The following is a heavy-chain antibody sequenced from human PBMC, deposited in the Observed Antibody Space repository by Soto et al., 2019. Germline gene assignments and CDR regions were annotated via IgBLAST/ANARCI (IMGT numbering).Heavy chain of an antibody. Sequence: GGSLRLSCAASGFTFSSYGMHWVRQAPGKGLEWVAVIWYDGSNKYYADSVKGRFTISRDNTKNTLYLQMSSLRAEDTAVYYCARDQANDVWSGSYDGMHCDYYAMDIWGQGTTVTVS. J-gene: IGHJ6*02. CDR1: GFTFSSYG. CDR3: ARDQANDVWSGSYDGMHCDYYAMDI. CDR2: IWYDGSNK. D-gene: IGHD3-3*01. V-gene: IGHV3-33*01.